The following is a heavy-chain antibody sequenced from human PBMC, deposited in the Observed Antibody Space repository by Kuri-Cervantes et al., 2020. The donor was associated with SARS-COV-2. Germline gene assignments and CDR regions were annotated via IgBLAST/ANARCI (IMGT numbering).Heavy chain of an antibody. D-gene: IGHD2-2*01. CDR2: ISYDGSNK. CDR1: GFSFSSYG. CDR3: AKGYCSSTSCQRPLDY. V-gene: IGHV3-30*18. Sequence: GESLKISCAASGFSFSSYGMHWVRQAPGKGLEWVAVISYDGSNKYYADSVKGRFTISRDNSKNTLYLQMNSLRAEDTAVYYCAKGYCSSTSCQRPLDYWGQGTLVTGYS. J-gene: IGHJ4*02.